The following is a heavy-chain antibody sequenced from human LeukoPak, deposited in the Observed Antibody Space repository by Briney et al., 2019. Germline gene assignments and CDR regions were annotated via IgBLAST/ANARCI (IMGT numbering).Heavy chain of an antibody. CDR2: ILSDGSKE. Sequence: GGSLRLSCAASGFTFSSYGMHWVRQAPVKGLEWVAVILSDGSKEFYADSVKGRFTISRDNSKNTLYLQMNSLRAEDTAVYYCAKEGYYGDPRSCFDYWGQGTLVTVSS. CDR3: AKEGYYGDPRSCFDY. J-gene: IGHJ4*02. V-gene: IGHV3-33*06. CDR1: GFTFSSYG. D-gene: IGHD4-17*01.